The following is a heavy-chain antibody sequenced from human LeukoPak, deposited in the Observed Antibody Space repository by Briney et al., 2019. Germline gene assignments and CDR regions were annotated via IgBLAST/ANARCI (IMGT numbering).Heavy chain of an antibody. CDR3: ARGYCRGGSCYFFWYFDL. J-gene: IGHJ2*01. CDR2: VNHSGST. CDR1: NGSFNSYY. D-gene: IGHD2-15*01. V-gene: IGHV4-34*01. Sequence: SETLSLTCAVYNGSFNSYYLSWIRQPPGKGLEWIGEVNHSGSTNCNPSIKNRVTISLDTSKNQFSLKLSSVTAADTAVYYCARGYCRGGSCYFFWYFDLWGRGTLVTVSS.